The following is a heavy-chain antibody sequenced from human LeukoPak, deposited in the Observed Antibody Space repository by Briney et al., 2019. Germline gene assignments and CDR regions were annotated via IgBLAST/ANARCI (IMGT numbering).Heavy chain of an antibody. Sequence: RGSLRLSCAASGFTFSSYSMNWVRQAPGKGLEWVSSISSRSSYIYYADSVKGRFTISRDNAKNSLYLQMNSLRAEDTAVYYCARAGGEYNWNYIDYWGQGTLVTVSS. D-gene: IGHD1-20*01. J-gene: IGHJ4*02. CDR2: ISSRSSYI. CDR3: ARAGGEYNWNYIDY. V-gene: IGHV3-21*01. CDR1: GFTFSSYS.